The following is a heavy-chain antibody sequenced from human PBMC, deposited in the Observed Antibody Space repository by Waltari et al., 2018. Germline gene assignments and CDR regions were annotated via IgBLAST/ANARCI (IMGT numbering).Heavy chain of an antibody. D-gene: IGHD3-16*01. CDR1: GFTLSSYT. J-gene: IGHJ6*02. Sequence: EMQLLEAGGGLAQPGESLRLSCAASGFTLSSYTFDWVRQAPGKGLEWVSLMSGSGLIDYADSVKGRSIISRDISKNTLYLEMYRLRAEDTAVYYCAKDEGNRIAPTFGMDVWGHGTTVIVS. CDR3: AKDEGNRIAPTFGMDV. CDR2: MSGSGLI. V-gene: IGHV3-23*01.